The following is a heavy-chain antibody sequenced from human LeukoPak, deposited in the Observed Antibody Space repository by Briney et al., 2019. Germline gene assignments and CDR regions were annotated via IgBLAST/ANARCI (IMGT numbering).Heavy chain of an antibody. J-gene: IGHJ3*02. D-gene: IGHD2-15*01. CDR3: AKDPTYQYCSGGSCYLDDAFDI. Sequence: GGSLRLSCAASGFTFSSYAMSWVRQAPGKGLEWVSAISGSGGSTYYADSVKGRFTISRDNSKNTLYLQMNSLRAEDTAVYYCAKDPTYQYCSGGSCYLDDAFDIWGQGTMVTVFS. CDR1: GFTFSSYA. CDR2: ISGSGGST. V-gene: IGHV3-23*01.